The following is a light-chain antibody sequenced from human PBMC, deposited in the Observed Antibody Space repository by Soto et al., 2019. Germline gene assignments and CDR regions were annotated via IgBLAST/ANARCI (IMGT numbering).Light chain of an antibody. V-gene: IGLV1-47*01. CDR2: RNN. Sequence: QPVLTQSPSASGTPGQRVTISCSGSSSNIGINNVYWYQQVPGTAPKLLIYRNNQRPSGVPDRFSGSKSGTSASLAISGLRSEDEAFYYCAAWDDSLSGRVVFGGGTKLTVL. CDR3: AAWDDSLSGRVV. J-gene: IGLJ2*01. CDR1: SSNIGINN.